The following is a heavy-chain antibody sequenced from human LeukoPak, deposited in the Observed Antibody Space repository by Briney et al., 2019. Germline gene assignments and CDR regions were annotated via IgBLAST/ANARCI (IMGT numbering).Heavy chain of an antibody. CDR2: IGTAGKT. CDR1: GFTFSNFD. J-gene: IGHJ6*03. V-gene: IGHV3-13*01. Sequence: GGSLRLSCAASGFTFSNFDTHWVRQITGKGLEWVSSIGTAGKTNYRDSVKGRFTISRENAKHSLYPQMNSLTTGDTAVYYCARGTPWYYYMDVWGKGTTVTVSS. CDR3: ARGTPWYYYMDV.